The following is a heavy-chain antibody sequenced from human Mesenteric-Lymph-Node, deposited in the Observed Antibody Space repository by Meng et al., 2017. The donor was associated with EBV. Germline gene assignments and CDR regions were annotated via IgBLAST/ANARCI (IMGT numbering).Heavy chain of an antibody. J-gene: IGHJ4*02. V-gene: IGHV3-30*18. Sequence: SGGGVVHRGRSLSLPLAALGFTVRRYGMRWLRHAPGKGLEWVAVMSSDGSNQYYADSVKGRFTISRDNSKNTLYLQMNSLRAEDTAVYYCAKVQYSDISAYLDYWGQGTLVTVFS. CDR1: GFTVRRYG. CDR2: MSSDGSNQ. CDR3: AKVQYSDISAYLDY. D-gene: IGHD3-22*01.